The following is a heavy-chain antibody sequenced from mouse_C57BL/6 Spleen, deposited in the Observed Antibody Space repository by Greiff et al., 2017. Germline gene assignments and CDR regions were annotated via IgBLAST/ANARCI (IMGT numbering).Heavy chain of an antibody. Sequence: VQLKQSGAELVKPGASVKLSCKASGYTITEYTIHWVKQRSGQGLEWIGWFYPGSGSIKYNEKFKDKATLTADKSSRTVYMELSRLTSEDSAVYFCARHEDLGFDGYYAMDYWGQGTSVTVSS. CDR2: FYPGSGSI. J-gene: IGHJ4*01. CDR1: GYTITEYT. CDR3: ARHEDLGFDGYYAMDY. V-gene: IGHV1-62-2*01. D-gene: IGHD2-3*01.